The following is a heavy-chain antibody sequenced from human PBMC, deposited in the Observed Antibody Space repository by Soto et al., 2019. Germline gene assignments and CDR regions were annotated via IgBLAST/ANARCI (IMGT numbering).Heavy chain of an antibody. J-gene: IGHJ4*02. CDR3: ARDLWDDLAGGESDY. CDR1: GFTFSSYG. D-gene: IGHD3-16*01. Sequence: EVQLVESGGGLVQPGGSLRLSCAASGFTFSSYGMNWVRQAPGKGLEWVSYISSSSGNTINYADSVQGRFTISRDNGKNSLYLQMSSLRAEDTAIYYCARDLWDDLAGGESDYWGQGTLVTVSS. V-gene: IGHV3-48*01. CDR2: ISSSSGNTI.